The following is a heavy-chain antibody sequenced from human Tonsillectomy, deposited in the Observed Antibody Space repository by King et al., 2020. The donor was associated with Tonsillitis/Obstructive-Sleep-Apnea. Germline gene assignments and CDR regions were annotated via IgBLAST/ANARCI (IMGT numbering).Heavy chain of an antibody. D-gene: IGHD4-17*01. CDR1: GFTFSSHW. J-gene: IGHJ5*02. CDR3: ARGPHYGFRVYWFDP. Sequence: VQLVESGGGLVQPGGSLRLSCAASGFTFSSHWMGWVRQAPGKGLECVANLKKDGSERNYVDSVKGRFTISRDNAKNSLYLQMNSLRVEDTAVYYCARGPHYGFRVYWFDPWGQGTLVTVSS. CDR2: LKKDGSER. V-gene: IGHV3-7*04.